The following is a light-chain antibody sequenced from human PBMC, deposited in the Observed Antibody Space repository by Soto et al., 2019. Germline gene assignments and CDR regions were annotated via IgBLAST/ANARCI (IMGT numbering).Light chain of an antibody. CDR2: DVT. CDR3: SSYSSISTHVV. J-gene: IGLJ2*01. V-gene: IGLV2-14*03. Sequence: QSALTQPASVSGSPGRSVTISCTGRSSDVGDFNYVSWYEHHPGRAPKLIIYDVTNRPSGISYRFSASKSGRTASLTISGLQAEDEADYYCSSYSSISTHVVFGGGTKLTVL. CDR1: SSDVGDFNY.